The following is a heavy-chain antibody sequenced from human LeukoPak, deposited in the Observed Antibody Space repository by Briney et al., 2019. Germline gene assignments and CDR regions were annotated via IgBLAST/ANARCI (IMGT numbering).Heavy chain of an antibody. J-gene: IGHJ4*02. Sequence: PSETLSLTCTVSGGSISSSSYYWGWIRQPPGKGLEWIGSIYYSGSTYYNPSLKSRVTISVDTSKNQFSLKLSSVTAADTAVYYCARRAPNYGSGTYYFDYWGQGTLVTVSS. CDR1: GGSISSSSYY. CDR3: ARRAPNYGSGTYYFDY. CDR2: IYYSGST. V-gene: IGHV4-39*01. D-gene: IGHD3-10*01.